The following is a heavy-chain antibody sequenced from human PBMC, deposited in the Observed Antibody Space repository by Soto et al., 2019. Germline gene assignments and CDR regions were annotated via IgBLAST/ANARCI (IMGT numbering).Heavy chain of an antibody. CDR1: GGSISSYY. Sequence: PWETLSLTCTVSGGSISSYYWSWIRQPAGKGLEWIGRIYTSGSTNYNPSLKSRVTMSVDTSKNQFSLKLSSVTAADTAVYYCAGSGYYYYYYYGMDVWGQGTTVTAS. CDR3: AGSGYYYYYYYGMDV. J-gene: IGHJ6*02. D-gene: IGHD3-22*01. V-gene: IGHV4-4*07. CDR2: IYTSGST.